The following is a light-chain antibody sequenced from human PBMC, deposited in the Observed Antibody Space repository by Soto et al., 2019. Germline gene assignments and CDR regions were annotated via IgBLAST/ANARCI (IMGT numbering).Light chain of an antibody. V-gene: IGKV3-20*01. Sequence: IGLTQSPVSLSLSPGERATLSCRASQSVSSSYLAWYQQKPGQAPRLLIYGASSRATGIPERFSGSGSGTEFTLTISSLQSEDFAVYYCQQYDNWPITFGQGTRLEIK. CDR2: GAS. J-gene: IGKJ5*01. CDR1: QSVSSSY. CDR3: QQYDNWPIT.